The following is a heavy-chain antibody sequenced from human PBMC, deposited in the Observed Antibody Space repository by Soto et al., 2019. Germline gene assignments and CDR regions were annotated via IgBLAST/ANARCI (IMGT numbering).Heavy chain of an antibody. D-gene: IGHD3-22*01. J-gene: IGHJ6*02. CDR3: AKWKWFYYYGMDV. CDR1: GFTFSSYA. CDR2: ISGSGGST. Sequence: GESLKISCAASGFTFSSYAMSWVRQAPGKGLEWVSAISGSGGSTYYADSVKGRFTISRDNSKNTLYLQMNSLRAEDTAVYYCAKWKWFYYYGMDVWGQGTTVTVS. V-gene: IGHV3-23*01.